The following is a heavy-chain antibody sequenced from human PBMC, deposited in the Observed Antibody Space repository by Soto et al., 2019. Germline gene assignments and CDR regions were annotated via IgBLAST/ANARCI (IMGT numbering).Heavy chain of an antibody. V-gene: IGHV3-23*01. J-gene: IGHJ5*02. CDR3: ARSEGADGVVWFDT. CDR2: IRGSGAES. D-gene: IGHD1-26*01. Sequence: EVQLLQSGGDLVQPGGSLRVSCVASGFSFSNFAMSWVRLAPGKGLEWVSGIRGSGAESHYADSVRGRFTISRDNSKNTVYLEMHSLNVGDTAVYYCARSEGADGVVWFDTWGQGTLVTVSS. CDR1: GFSFSNFA.